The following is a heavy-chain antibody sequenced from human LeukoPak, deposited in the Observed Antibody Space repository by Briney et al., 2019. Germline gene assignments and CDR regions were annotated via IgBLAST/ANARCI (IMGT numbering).Heavy chain of an antibody. CDR2: ISGSGGTT. J-gene: IGHJ4*02. D-gene: IGHD3-22*01. Sequence: GESLRLFCAASGFTFSSYAMSWVRQAPGKGLEWVSGISGSGGTTYYADSVKGRFTISRDNSKNTLYLQMNSLRADDTALYYCAKDSTYYYDSSGYSLHYWGQGTLVTVSP. V-gene: IGHV3-23*01. CDR1: GFTFSSYA. CDR3: AKDSTYYYDSSGYSLHY.